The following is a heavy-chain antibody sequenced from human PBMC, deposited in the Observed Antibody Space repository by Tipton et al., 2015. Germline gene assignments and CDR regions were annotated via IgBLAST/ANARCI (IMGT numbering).Heavy chain of an antibody. CDR3: AKGGWSSSWSTFDP. CDR2: IIGSGGGT. V-gene: IGHV3-23*01. J-gene: IGHJ5*02. Sequence: GSLRLSCAASGSTFSSYAMTWVRQAPGKGLEWVSTIIGSGGGTYYPDSVKGRFAISRDNSKNTVYLQMNSLRAEDTALYYCAKGGWSSSWSTFDPWGQGTLVTVSS. D-gene: IGHD6-13*01. CDR1: GSTFSSYA.